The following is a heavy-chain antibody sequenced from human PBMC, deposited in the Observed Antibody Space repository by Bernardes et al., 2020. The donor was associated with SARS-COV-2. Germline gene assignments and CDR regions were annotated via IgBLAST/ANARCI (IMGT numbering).Heavy chain of an antibody. J-gene: IGHJ2*01. V-gene: IGHV1-2*02. Sequence: ASVKVSCKASVYTFTGYYMHWVRQAPGQGLEWMGWINPNSGGTNYAQKFQGRVTMTRDTSISTAYMELSRLRSDDTAVYYCARVLVRAAPDWYFDLWGRGTLVTVSS. D-gene: IGHD2-8*01. CDR2: INPNSGGT. CDR1: VYTFTGYY. CDR3: ARVLVRAAPDWYFDL.